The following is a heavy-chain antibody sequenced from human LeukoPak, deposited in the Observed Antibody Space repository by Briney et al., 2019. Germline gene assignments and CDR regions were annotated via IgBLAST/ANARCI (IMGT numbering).Heavy chain of an antibody. V-gene: IGHV3-53*04. CDR3: AGAAVAVTTSPFDY. Sequence: GGSLRLSCAASGFTVSSNYMSWVRQAPGKGLEWVSVIYSGGSTYYADSVKGRFTISRHNSKNTLYLQMNSLRAGDTAVYYCAGAAVAVTTSPFDYWGQGTLVTVSS. D-gene: IGHD4-17*01. J-gene: IGHJ4*02. CDR2: IYSGGST. CDR1: GFTVSSNY.